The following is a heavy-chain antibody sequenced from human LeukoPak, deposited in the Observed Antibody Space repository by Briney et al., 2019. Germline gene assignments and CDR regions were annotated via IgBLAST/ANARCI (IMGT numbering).Heavy chain of an antibody. Sequence: GGSLRLSCAASGFTFSSYSMNWVRQAPGKGLEWVVFIRYDGSNKYYADSVKGRFTISRDNSKNTLYLQINSLRAEDTAVYYCAKDWYSGSYWATYFDYWGQGTLVTVSS. V-gene: IGHV3-30*02. CDR2: IRYDGSNK. J-gene: IGHJ4*02. CDR1: GFTFSSYS. CDR3: AKDWYSGSYWATYFDY. D-gene: IGHD1-26*01.